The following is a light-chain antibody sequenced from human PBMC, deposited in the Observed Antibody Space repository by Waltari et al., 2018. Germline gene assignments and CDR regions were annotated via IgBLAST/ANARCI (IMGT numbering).Light chain of an antibody. Sequence: SYVVTQSPSVSVAPGETARITCGGDNIGSKSVHWYQQRPVQAPVLVISSDSDRPSGIPVRFSGSKSGNTPTLTISWVEAEDEADYYCLVWHSTIDHQGVFGGGTKLTVL. J-gene: IGLJ2*01. CDR3: LVWHSTIDHQGV. CDR2: SDS. CDR1: NIGSKS. V-gene: IGLV3-21*04.